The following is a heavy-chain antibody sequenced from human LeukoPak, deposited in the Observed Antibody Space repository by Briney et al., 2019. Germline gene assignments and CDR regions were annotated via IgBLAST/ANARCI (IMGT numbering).Heavy chain of an antibody. D-gene: IGHD1-26*01. Sequence: PGGSLRLSCAASGFTFSSYGMHWVRQAPGKGLEWVAFIRYDGSNKYYADSVKGRFTISRDNSKNTLYLQMNSLRAEDTAVYYCAKRPSGSPYYYYYYMDVWGKGTTVTVSS. CDR2: IRYDGSNK. CDR3: AKRPSGSPYYYYYYMDV. CDR1: GFTFSSYG. V-gene: IGHV3-30*02. J-gene: IGHJ6*03.